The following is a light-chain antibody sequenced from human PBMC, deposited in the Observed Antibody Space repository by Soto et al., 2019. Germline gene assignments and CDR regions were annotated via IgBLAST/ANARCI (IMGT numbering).Light chain of an antibody. CDR2: AVT. J-gene: IGLJ2*01. V-gene: IGLV2-14*03. CDR1: SSDVGGYDY. CDR3: SSYTSSGTVL. Sequence: QSAPTQPASVSGSPGQSITISCTGTSSDVGGYDYVCWYQQHPGKAPKLIIYAVTNRPSGVSNRCSGSKSGNTAARRISGLDAEDGADYYCSSYTSSGTVLFGGGTKLTVL.